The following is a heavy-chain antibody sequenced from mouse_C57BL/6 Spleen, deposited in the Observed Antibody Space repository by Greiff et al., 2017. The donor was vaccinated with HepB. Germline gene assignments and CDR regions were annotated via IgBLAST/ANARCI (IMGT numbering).Heavy chain of an antibody. J-gene: IGHJ4*01. V-gene: IGHV6-3*01. Sequence: EVQGVESGGGLVQPVGSMKLSCVASGFTFSNYWMNWVRQSPEKGLEWVAQIRLKSDNYATHYAESVKGRFTISRDDSKSSVYLQMNNLRAEDTGIYYCTRPSGGLGYAMDYWGQGTSVTVSS. CDR2: IRLKSDNYAT. CDR3: TRPSGGLGYAMDY. D-gene: IGHD6-1*01. CDR1: GFTFSNYW.